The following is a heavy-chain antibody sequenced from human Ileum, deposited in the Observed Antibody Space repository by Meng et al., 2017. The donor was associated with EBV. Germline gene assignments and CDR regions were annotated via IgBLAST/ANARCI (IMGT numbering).Heavy chain of an antibody. CDR2: IHHSGST. CDR3: AEGGYLYDSTGYLYEYYSDS. V-gene: IGHV4-4*02. CDR1: GGLTSSGTW. D-gene: IGHD3-22*01. Sequence: QVQRYEPGPGRVKPSATLALTWDASGGLTSSGTWWSWFRQPPGKGLECIGQIHHSGSTNSNPHLQRRVTISVVNSKNHFSLKMSYVTAADTAVYYCAEGGYLYDSTGYLYEYYSDSWGQGTLVTVSS. J-gene: IGHJ4*02.